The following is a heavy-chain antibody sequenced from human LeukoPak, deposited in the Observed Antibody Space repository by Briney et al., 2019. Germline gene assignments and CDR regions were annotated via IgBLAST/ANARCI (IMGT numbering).Heavy chain of an antibody. D-gene: IGHD5-24*01. CDR2: ISSSGSTI. Sequence: GGSLRLSCAASGFTFSDYYMSWTRRAPGKGLEWVSYISSSGSTIYYADSVKGRFTISRDNAKNSLYLQMNSLRAEDTAVYYCARARDGYNSGAFDIWGQGTMVTVSS. CDR3: ARARDGYNSGAFDI. J-gene: IGHJ3*02. V-gene: IGHV3-11*04. CDR1: GFTFSDYY.